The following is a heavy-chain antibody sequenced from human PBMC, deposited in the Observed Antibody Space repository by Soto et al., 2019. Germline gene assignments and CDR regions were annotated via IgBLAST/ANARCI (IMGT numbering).Heavy chain of an antibody. CDR2: ISYDGTNK. CDR3: AKDGTHCSGGSCYGLDV. J-gene: IGHJ6*02. Sequence: GGSLRLSCAASGFTFSSYAMHWVRQAPGKGLEWVVVISYDGTNKYYADSVKGRFTISRDNSENSLSLQMNSLRAEDTAVYYCAKDGTHCSGGSCYGLDVWGQGTMVTVSS. V-gene: IGHV3-30*04. CDR1: GFTFSSYA. D-gene: IGHD2-15*01.